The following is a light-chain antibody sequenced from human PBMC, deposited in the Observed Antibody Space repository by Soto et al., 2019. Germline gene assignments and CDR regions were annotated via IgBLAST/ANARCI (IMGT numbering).Light chain of an antibody. V-gene: IGKV3-20*01. J-gene: IGKJ1*01. Sequence: EIVLTQSPGALSLSPGERVTLSCRSSQRVTSSFLAWFQQKPGQAPRLLIYGASSRATGIPDRFSGSGSGTDFTLTISSLQPDDFATYYCQQYSSSSRTFGQGTKVDIK. CDR2: GAS. CDR3: QQYSSSSRT. CDR1: QRVTSSF.